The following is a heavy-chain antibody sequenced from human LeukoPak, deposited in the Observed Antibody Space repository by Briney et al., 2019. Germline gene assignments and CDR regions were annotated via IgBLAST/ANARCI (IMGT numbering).Heavy chain of an antibody. CDR1: GFTFSS. CDR2: IKQDGSEK. D-gene: IGHD5-12*01. V-gene: IGHV3-7*01. Sequence: GGSLRLSCAASGFTFSSWVRQAPGKGLEWVANIKQDGSEKYYVDSVKGRFTISRDNAKNSLYLQMNSLRAEDTAVYYCTGHSGYAATPYWNYWGQGTLVTVSS. J-gene: IGHJ4*02. CDR3: TGHSGYAATPYWNY.